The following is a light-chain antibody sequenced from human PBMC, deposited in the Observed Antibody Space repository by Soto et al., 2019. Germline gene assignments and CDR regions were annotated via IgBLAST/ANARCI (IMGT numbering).Light chain of an antibody. V-gene: IGLV2-14*01. CDR3: SSYTTSTTQV. CDR1: SSDIGYYNY. CDR2: EVS. J-gene: IGLJ3*02. Sequence: QSALTQPASVSGSPGQSITISCTGTSSDIGYYNYVSWYQQHPGKAPKLIIYEVSNRPSGVSNRFSGSKSGNTASLAISGRQAEDEADYYCSSYTTSTTQVFGGGTKLTVL.